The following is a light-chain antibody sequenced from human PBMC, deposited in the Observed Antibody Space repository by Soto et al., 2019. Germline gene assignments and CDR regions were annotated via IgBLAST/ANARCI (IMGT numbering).Light chain of an antibody. CDR2: GAS. CDR3: HQYNNWWT. Sequence: EIVMTQSPDTLSVSPGERATLSCRASQSVRSILAWYQQKPGQAPRLLIYGASTRATGIPARFSGSGSGTEFTLTISSLQSEDSAVYYCHQYNNWWTFGQGTKVDI. J-gene: IGKJ1*01. CDR1: QSVRSI. V-gene: IGKV3-15*01.